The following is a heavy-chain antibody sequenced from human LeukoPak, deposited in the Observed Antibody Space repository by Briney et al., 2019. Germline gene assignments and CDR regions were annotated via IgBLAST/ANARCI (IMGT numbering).Heavy chain of an antibody. CDR3: ARDKYYDTSASYYFDY. V-gene: IGHV6-1*01. D-gene: IGHD3-22*01. CDR2: TYYRSKWYN. Sequence: SQTLSLTCAISGDSVSSNSAAWNWIRQSPSRGLEWLGRTYYRSKWYNDYAVSVRSRITIKTDTSKSQFSLQLNSVTPEDTAVYYCARDKYYDTSASYYFDYWGQGTPVTVSS. J-gene: IGHJ4*02. CDR1: GDSVSSNSAA.